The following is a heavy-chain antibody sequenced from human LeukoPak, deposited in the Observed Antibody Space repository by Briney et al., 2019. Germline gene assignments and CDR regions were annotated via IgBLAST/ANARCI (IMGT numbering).Heavy chain of an antibody. CDR1: GSSISSYY. CDR2: IYYSGST. V-gene: IGHV4-59*08. CDR3: ARGGIAIY. Sequence: PSETLSLTCTVSGSSISSYYWSWIRQPPGKGLEWIGYIYYSGSTYYNPSLKSRVTISVDTSKNQFSLKLSSVTAADTAVYYCARGGIAIYWGQGTLVTVSS. D-gene: IGHD6-13*01. J-gene: IGHJ4*02.